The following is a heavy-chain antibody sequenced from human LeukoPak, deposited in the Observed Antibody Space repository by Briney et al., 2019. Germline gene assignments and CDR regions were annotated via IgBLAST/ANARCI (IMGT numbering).Heavy chain of an antibody. CDR2: ISDSGGGT. CDR1: GFTFSSYV. V-gene: IGHV3-23*01. CDR3: AKLPGRAADY. J-gene: IGHJ4*02. Sequence: GGSLRLSCAASGFTFSSYVMNWVRQAPGKGLEWVSGISDSGGGTYYADSVKGRFTISRDNSKNTLYLQMNSLRAEDTAVYYCAKLPGRAADYWGQGTLVTVYS.